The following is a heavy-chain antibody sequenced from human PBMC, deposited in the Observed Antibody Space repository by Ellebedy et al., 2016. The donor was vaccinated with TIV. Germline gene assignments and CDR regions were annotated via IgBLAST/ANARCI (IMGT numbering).Heavy chain of an antibody. D-gene: IGHD2-21*01. V-gene: IGHV1-24*01. CDR1: GGTFSSYA. Sequence: ASVKVSCXASGGTFSSYAISWVRQAPGKGLEWMGGFDPEDGETIYAQKFQGRVTMTEDTSTDTAYMELSSLRSEDTAVYYCSWGYDCLDYWGQGTLVTVSS. J-gene: IGHJ4*02. CDR2: FDPEDGET. CDR3: SWGYDCLDY.